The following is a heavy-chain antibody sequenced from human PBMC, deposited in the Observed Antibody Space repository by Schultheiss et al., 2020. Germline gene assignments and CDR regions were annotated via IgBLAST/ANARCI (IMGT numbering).Heavy chain of an antibody. D-gene: IGHD3-22*01. V-gene: IGHV1-2*02. CDR2: IDPNSGGT. CDR3: ARGRYYYDSSAEDY. CDR1: GYTFTGYY. J-gene: IGHJ4*02. Sequence: ASVKVSSKASGYTFTGYYMHWVRQAPGQGLEWMGWIDPNSGGTNYAQKFQGRVTMTRDTSISTAYMELSRLKSDDTAVYYCARGRYYYDSSAEDYWGQGTLVNGSS.